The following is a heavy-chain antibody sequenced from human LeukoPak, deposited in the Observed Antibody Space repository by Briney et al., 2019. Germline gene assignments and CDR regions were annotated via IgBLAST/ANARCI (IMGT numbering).Heavy chain of an antibody. V-gene: IGHV5-51*01. J-gene: IGHJ6*03. CDR1: GFSFTSYW. Sequence: GESLKISCKGSGFSFTSYWIGWVRQMPGKGLEYMGIIYPADSDTRYSPSFQGQVTISADKSISTAYLQWSSLKASDTAMYYCARTASGSYNGYYYYYYMDVWGKGTTVTVSS. D-gene: IGHD1-26*01. CDR3: ARTASGSYNGYYYYYYMDV. CDR2: IYPADSDT.